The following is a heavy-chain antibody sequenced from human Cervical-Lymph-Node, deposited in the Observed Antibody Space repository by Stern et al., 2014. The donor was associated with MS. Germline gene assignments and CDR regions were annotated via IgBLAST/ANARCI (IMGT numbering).Heavy chain of an antibody. CDR1: GYNFARNW. J-gene: IGHJ4*02. CDR3: ARHLYSYDSTGYYLES. V-gene: IGHV5-51*01. D-gene: IGHD3-22*01. CDR2: IYPDDSDT. Sequence: MQLVQSGAEVKKPGESLKISCKGSGYNFARNWIGWVRQMPGKGLEWMGIIYPDDSDTKYSPSFQGQVTISADKSISTAYLQWSSLKASDTAMYYCARHLYSYDSTGYYLESWGQGTLVTVSS.